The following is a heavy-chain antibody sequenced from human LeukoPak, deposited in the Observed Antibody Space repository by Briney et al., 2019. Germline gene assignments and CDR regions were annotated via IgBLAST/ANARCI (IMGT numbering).Heavy chain of an antibody. CDR3: AKDTDYGDHTVDY. V-gene: IGHV3-30*18. CDR2: ISYDGANK. Sequence: GRSLRLSCAASGFTFSNYDMHWVRQAPGKGLEWVAVISYDGANKYYGDSEKGRFTISRDNSKNTLYLQMNSLRVEDTAVYYCAKDTDYGDHTVDYWGQGTLVTVSS. D-gene: IGHD4-17*01. CDR1: GFTFSNYD. J-gene: IGHJ4*02.